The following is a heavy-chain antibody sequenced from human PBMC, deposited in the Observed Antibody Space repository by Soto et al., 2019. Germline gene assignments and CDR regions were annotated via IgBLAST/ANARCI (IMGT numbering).Heavy chain of an antibody. J-gene: IGHJ6*02. D-gene: IGHD3-10*01. CDR3: ARKAFGEISYYYYGMDV. V-gene: IGHV3-33*01. CDR2: IWSGGSNK. Sequence: QVQLVESGGGVVQPGRSLRLSCAASGFTFSTYGMHWVRQAPGKGLEWVAVIWSGGSNKYYADSVKGRFTISRDNSKNXXYLQMNSLRAEDTAVYYWARKAFGEISYYYYGMDVWGQGTTVTVSS. CDR1: GFTFSTYG.